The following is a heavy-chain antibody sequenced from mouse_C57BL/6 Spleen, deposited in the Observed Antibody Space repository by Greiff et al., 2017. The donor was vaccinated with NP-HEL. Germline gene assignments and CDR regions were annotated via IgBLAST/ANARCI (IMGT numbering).Heavy chain of an antibody. V-gene: IGHV1-26*01. Sequence: EVQLQQSGPELVKPGASVKISCKASGYTFTDYYMNWVKQSHGKSLEWIGDINPNNGGTSYNQKFKGKATLTVDKSSSTAYMELRSLTSEDSAVYYCARSYYDYDGWYFDVWGTGTTVTVSS. CDR2: INPNNGGT. CDR3: ARSYYDYDGWYFDV. J-gene: IGHJ1*03. CDR1: GYTFTDYY. D-gene: IGHD2-4*01.